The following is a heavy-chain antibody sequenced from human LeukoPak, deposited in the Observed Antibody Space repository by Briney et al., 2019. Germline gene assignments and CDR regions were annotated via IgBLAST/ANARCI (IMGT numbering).Heavy chain of an antibody. Sequence: GGSLRLSCAASGFTISSYSINWVRQAPGKGLEWVSYISSSSSTIYYADSVKGRFTISRDNAKNSLYLQMHSLRAEDTAVYFCARASYGEGDNWFDPWGQGTLVTVSS. D-gene: IGHD4-17*01. J-gene: IGHJ5*02. CDR3: ARASYGEGDNWFDP. CDR1: GFTISSYS. V-gene: IGHV3-48*01. CDR2: ISSSSSTI.